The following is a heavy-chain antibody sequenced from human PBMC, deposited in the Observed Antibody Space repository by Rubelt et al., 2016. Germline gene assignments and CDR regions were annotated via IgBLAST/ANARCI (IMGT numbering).Heavy chain of an antibody. CDR3: ASQVISTSYDRVEWDP. J-gene: IGHJ5*02. CDR2: ITHSGSP. D-gene: IGHD2-2*01. Sequence: QVQLQQWGAGLLKPSETLSLTCAVYGGSFSGYYWSCIRQPPGKGLEWIGEITHSGSPNYNPSLRGRVTIAGETSKNQFSLKLSSVTAAETAVYYCASQVISTSYDRVEWDPWGQGTLVTVSS. V-gene: IGHV4-34*01. CDR1: GGSFSGYY.